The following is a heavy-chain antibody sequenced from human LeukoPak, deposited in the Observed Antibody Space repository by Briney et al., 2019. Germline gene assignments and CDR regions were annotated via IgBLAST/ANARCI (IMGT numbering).Heavy chain of an antibody. CDR2: IYHSGST. CDR1: GYSISSGNY. J-gene: IGHJ4*02. V-gene: IGHV4-38-2*02. D-gene: IGHD4-23*01. CDR3: TRGNSDNFPPYIDY. Sequence: SETLSLTCSVSGYSISSGNYWGLIRQPPGKGLEWIGSIYHSGSTYYNPSLKSRVTMSVDTSKNQFSLQLRSVTAADTALYYCTRGNSDNFPPYIDYWGQGTLVTVSS.